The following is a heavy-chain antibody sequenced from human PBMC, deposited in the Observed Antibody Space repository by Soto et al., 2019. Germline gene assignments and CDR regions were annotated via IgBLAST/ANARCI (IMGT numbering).Heavy chain of an antibody. J-gene: IGHJ4*02. CDR3: ASGPVTTYPN. CDR1: RFTFSSYW. Sequence: GGSLRLSCAASRFTFSSYWMSWVRQAPGKGLEWVANIKQDGSERYFVDSVKGRFTISRDNAKNSLYLQMNSLRAEDTAVYYCASGPVTTYPNWGQGTLVTVSS. CDR2: IKQDGSER. V-gene: IGHV3-7*01. D-gene: IGHD4-17*01.